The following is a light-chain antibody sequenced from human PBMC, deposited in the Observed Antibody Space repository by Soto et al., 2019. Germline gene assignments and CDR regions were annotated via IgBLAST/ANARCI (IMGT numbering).Light chain of an antibody. CDR3: QQYHIYSGT. J-gene: IGKJ1*01. CDR1: QSVSGW. V-gene: IGKV1-5*03. CDR2: KAS. Sequence: DIQMTQSPSTLSASVGDTVTVTCRASQSVSGWLAWYQQRPGKPPNLLIYKASTLASGVPSRFSGSGSGTEFTLTINSLQPDDCATYYCQQYHIYSGTFGQGTKVDIK.